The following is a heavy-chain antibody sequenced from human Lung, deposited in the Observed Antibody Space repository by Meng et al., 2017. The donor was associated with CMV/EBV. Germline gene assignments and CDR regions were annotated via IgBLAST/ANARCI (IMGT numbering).Heavy chain of an antibody. CDR3: ARGGSYQDTYLEWLFSVGGA. V-gene: IGHV3-30-3*01. J-gene: IGHJ5*02. Sequence: GGSLRLXXAASGFTFSGYPIHWVRQAPGKGLEWVTVITNDGSDKYYADAVRGRFTISRDNSKNEVYLQMNDLRAEDTAMYFCARGGSYQDTYLEWLFSVGGAWGQGXLVTVSS. CDR2: ITNDGSDK. CDR1: GFTFSGYP. D-gene: IGHD3-3*02.